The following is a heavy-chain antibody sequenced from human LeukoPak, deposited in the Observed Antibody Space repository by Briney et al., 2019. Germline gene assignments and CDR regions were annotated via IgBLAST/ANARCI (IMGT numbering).Heavy chain of an antibody. J-gene: IGHJ4*02. CDR3: TREDRPYCPFAY. D-gene: IGHD1-26*01. Sequence: PGTLSLTCGVSGGSIDITNYWSWVRQAPGKGLEWIGEIAHDGTTNYNPSLRSRVAMSFDRANNQFSLSLTSVTAADTAVYYCTREDRPYCPFAYWGQGTLVTVSS. V-gene: IGHV4-4*03. CDR1: GGSIDITNY. CDR2: IAHDGTT.